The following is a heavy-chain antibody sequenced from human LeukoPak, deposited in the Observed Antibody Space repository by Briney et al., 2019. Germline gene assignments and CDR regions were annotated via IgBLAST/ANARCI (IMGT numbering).Heavy chain of an antibody. CDR2: IYHSGST. CDR1: GGSISSGGYS. V-gene: IGHV4-30-2*01. Sequence: SQTLSLTCAVSGGSISSGGYSWSWIRQPPGKGLEWIGYIYHSGSTYYNPSLKSRVTISVDRSKNQFSLKLSSVTAADTAVYYCARESTMVRGVTRYYYGMDVWGQGTTVTVSS. J-gene: IGHJ6*02. D-gene: IGHD3-10*01. CDR3: ARESTMVRGVTRYYYGMDV.